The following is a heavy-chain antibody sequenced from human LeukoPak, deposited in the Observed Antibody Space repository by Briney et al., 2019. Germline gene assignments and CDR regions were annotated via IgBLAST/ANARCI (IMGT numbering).Heavy chain of an antibody. CDR2: IYYSGTT. CDR3: ARRRAEGGSNGHYNWFDP. J-gene: IGHJ5*02. CDR1: GDSINAYY. V-gene: IGHV4-59*08. Sequence: PSETLSLTCTVSGDSINAYYWGWIRQPPGKGLEWIGYIYYSGTTKYNPSLQSRVTISVDTSKNQFSLKLSSVTAADTAVYYCARRRAEGGSNGHYNWFDPWGQGILVTVSS. D-gene: IGHD6-13*01.